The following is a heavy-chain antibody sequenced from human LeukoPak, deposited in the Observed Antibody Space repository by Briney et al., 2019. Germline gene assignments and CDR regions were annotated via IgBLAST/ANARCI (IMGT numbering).Heavy chain of an antibody. CDR3: ARDRGYGDYEVGPTFDY. D-gene: IGHD4-17*01. J-gene: IGHJ4*02. V-gene: IGHV4-39*07. Sequence: SETLSLTCTVSGGSISSSSYYWGWIRQPPGKGLEWIGSIYYSGSTYYNPSLKSRVTISVDRSKNQFSLKLSSVTAADTAVYYCARDRGYGDYEVGPTFDYWGQGTLVTVSS. CDR1: GGSISSSSYY. CDR2: IYYSGST.